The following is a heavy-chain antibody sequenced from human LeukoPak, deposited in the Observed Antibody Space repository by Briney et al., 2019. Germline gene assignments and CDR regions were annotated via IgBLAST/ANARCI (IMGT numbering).Heavy chain of an antibody. Sequence: GGPVRLSCAASGFTFSRYWMSWVRQAPGKGLEWVANIKPDGREKHYVDSVKGRFTISRDNAKNSLYLQMNSLRTEDTAVYFCARLAAGSDYFDYWGQGTLVTVSS. CDR3: ARLAAGSDYFDY. J-gene: IGHJ4*02. V-gene: IGHV3-7*04. D-gene: IGHD6-13*01. CDR1: GFTFSRYW. CDR2: IKPDGREK.